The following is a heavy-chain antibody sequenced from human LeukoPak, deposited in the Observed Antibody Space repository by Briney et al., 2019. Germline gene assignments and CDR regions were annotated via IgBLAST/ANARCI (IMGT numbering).Heavy chain of an antibody. Sequence: PGGSLRLSCAASGFTFSSYAMSWVRQAPGKGLEWVSAISGSSGSTYYADSVKGRFTNSRDNSKNTLYLQMNSLRAEDTAVYYCAKKPVAGTFCFQHWGQGTLVTVSS. J-gene: IGHJ1*01. D-gene: IGHD6-19*01. V-gene: IGHV3-23*01. CDR1: GFTFSSYA. CDR2: ISGSSGST. CDR3: AKKPVAGTFCFQH.